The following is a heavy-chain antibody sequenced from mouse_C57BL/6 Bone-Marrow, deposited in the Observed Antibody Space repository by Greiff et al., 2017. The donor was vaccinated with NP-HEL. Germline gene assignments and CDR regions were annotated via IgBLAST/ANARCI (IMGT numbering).Heavy chain of an antibody. J-gene: IGHJ2*01. CDR3: ARPYYSNYGDY. CDR2: IYPGSGNT. D-gene: IGHD2-5*01. Sequence: QVQLHQSGAELVRPGASVKLSCNASGYTFTDYYINWVKQRPGQGLEWIARIYPGSGNTYYNEKFKGKATLTAEKSSSTAYMQLSSLTSEDSAVYFCARPYYSNYGDYWGQGTTLTVSS. V-gene: IGHV1-76*01. CDR1: GYTFTDYY.